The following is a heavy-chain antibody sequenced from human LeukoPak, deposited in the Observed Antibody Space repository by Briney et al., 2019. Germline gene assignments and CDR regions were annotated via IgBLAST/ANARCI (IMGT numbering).Heavy chain of an antibody. CDR2: ILHDGSKS. J-gene: IGHJ5*02. CDR3: AKDRYGSGNNWLDP. CDR1: GFSFNTYA. V-gene: IGHV3-30*18. Sequence: PGGSLRLSCRGSGFSFNTYAMHWGRQAPGKGLEWLAFILHDGSKSYYADSVNGRFTISRDNSNDTLFLQLKSLQTEDTAVYYCAKDRYGSGNNWLDPWGQGTLVTVSS. D-gene: IGHD3-10*01.